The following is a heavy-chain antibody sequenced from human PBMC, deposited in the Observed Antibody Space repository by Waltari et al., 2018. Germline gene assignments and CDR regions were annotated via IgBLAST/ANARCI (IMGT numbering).Heavy chain of an antibody. CDR3: ARDNNARGSYYYYPMDV. J-gene: IGHJ6*02. CDR2: SNPATGGT. V-gene: IGHV1-2*02. D-gene: IGHD2-8*01. CDR1: GYTFTGHY. Sequence: QVQLVQSGAEVKKPGASVKVSCKSSGYTFTGHYIHWVRQAPGQGLECVGWSNPATGGTSYARKFQGRVTMTRETSTRTAYMELKRLTKDDTAVYYCARDNNARGSYYYYPMDVWGQGTTVTVSS.